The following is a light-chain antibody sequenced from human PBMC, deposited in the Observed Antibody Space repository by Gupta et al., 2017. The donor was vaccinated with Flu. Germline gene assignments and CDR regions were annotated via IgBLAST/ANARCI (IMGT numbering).Light chain of an antibody. V-gene: IGLV1-40*01. Sequence: QSVLTQPPSVSAAPVQRVTIPCTGSSSNIGAGYDVHWYQQLPGTAPKLLIYGNSNRPSGVPDRFSGSKSGTSASLAITGLQAEDEADYYCQSYDSRNWVFGGGTKLTVL. CDR3: QSYDSRNWV. CDR2: GNS. J-gene: IGLJ3*02. CDR1: SSNIGAGYD.